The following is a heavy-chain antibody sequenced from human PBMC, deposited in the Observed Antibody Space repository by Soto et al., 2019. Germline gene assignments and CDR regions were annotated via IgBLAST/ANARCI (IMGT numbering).Heavy chain of an antibody. V-gene: IGHV3-33*03. J-gene: IGHJ4*02. D-gene: IGHD3-22*01. CDR1: GFTFSSNG. Sequence: PGGSVRLSCAASGFTFSSNGMHWVRQAPGKGLEWVAVIWYDGNKKYYGDSVRGRFTISRDNSKNTLYLEMNSLRAEDTAVYYCVVDTSGLLDYWGQGTQVTVS. CDR2: IWYDGNKK. CDR3: VVDTSGLLDY.